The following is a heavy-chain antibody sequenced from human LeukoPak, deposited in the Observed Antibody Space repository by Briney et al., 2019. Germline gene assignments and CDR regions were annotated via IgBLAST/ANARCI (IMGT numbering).Heavy chain of an antibody. CDR3: ARWDEYCNGGNCYFGGFAFDI. J-gene: IGHJ3*02. CDR1: GFTFSRYW. CDR2: IKHDGGVT. D-gene: IGHD2-15*01. V-gene: IGHV3-7*01. Sequence: PGGSLRLSCVASGFTFSRYWMSWVRQAPGKGLEWVASIKHDGGVTHYADSVEGRFTISRDNAKNSLYLQLNSLSAEDTAVYHCARWDEYCNGGNCYFGGFAFDIWGQGTVVTVSS.